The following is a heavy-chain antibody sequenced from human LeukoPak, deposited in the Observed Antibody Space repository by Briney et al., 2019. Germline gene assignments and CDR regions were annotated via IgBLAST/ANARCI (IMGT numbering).Heavy chain of an antibody. V-gene: IGHV3-15*01. CDR1: GFTFSSYW. D-gene: IGHD3-3*01. CDR3: ARRLSLRFDAFAV. CDR2: IKSKTDGGTT. J-gene: IGHJ3*01. Sequence: GGSLRLSCAASGFTFSSYWMSWVRQAPGKGLEWVGRIKSKTDGGTTDYAAPVKGRFTISRDDSKNTLYLQMNSLRAEDTALYFCARRLSLRFDAFAVWGPGTVVTVSS.